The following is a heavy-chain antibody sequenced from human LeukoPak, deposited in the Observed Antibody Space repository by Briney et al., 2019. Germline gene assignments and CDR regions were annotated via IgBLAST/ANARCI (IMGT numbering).Heavy chain of an antibody. D-gene: IGHD4-17*01. V-gene: IGHV2-5*01. CDR1: GFSLSTSGVG. CDR3: AHRTMGHGDYLGPWFDP. CDR2: IYWNDDK. Sequence: SGPTLVNPTQTLTLTCTFSGFSLSTSGVGVGWIRQPPGKALEWLALIYWNDDKRYSPSLKSRLTITKDTSKNQVVLTMTNMDPVDTATYYCAHRTMGHGDYLGPWFDPWGQGTLVTVSS. J-gene: IGHJ5*02.